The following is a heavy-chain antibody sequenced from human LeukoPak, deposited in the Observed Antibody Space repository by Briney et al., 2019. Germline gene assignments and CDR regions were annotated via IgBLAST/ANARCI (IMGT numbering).Heavy chain of an antibody. CDR1: GFTFSSYS. V-gene: IGHV3-48*04. Sequence: PGGSLRLSCAASGFTFSSYSMNWVRQAPGKRLEWVSYISSSSSTIYYADSVQGRFTISRDNAKNSLYLQMISLRAEDTAVYYCARDQCKYDSSGYFDYWGQGTLVTVSS. D-gene: IGHD3-22*01. CDR3: ARDQCKYDSSGYFDY. CDR2: ISSSSSTI. J-gene: IGHJ4*02.